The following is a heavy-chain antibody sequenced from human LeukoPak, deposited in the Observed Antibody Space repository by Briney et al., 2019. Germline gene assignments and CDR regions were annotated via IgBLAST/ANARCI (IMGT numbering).Heavy chain of an antibody. D-gene: IGHD3-10*01. CDR1: GGSISSGDYY. CDR3: ARVGMVRGVIFFDY. CDR2: IYHSGST. V-gene: IGHV4-30-2*01. J-gene: IGHJ4*02. Sequence: SQTLSLTCTVSGGSISSGDYYWSWIRQPPGKGLEWIGYIYHSGSTYYNPSLKSRVTISVDRSKNQFSLKLSSVTAADTAVYYCARVGMVRGVIFFDYWGQGTLVTVSS.